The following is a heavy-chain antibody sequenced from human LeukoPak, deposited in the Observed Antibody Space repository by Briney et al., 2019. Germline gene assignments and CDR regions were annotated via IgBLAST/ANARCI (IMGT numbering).Heavy chain of an antibody. V-gene: IGHV1-8*01. J-gene: IGHJ6*02. CDR1: GYTFTSYG. CDR3: ARTLVRGLPGMDV. D-gene: IGHD3-10*01. Sequence: ASVKVSCKASGYTFTSYGLNWVRQATGQGLECLGWMNPDSGNTGYAQKFQGRVTMTWDTSISTAYMELSSLRSEDTAIYYCARTLVRGLPGMDVWGQGTSVTVSS. CDR2: MNPDSGNT.